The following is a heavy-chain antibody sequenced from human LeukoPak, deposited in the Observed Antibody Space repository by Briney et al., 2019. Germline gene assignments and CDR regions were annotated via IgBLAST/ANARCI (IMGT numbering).Heavy chain of an antibody. CDR1: GFTFSGFW. CDR3: VSGAYYSDKGGYLHH. Sequence: PGGSLRLSCAVSGFTFSGFWMSWSRQAPGKGLEWVASINSDGSEGYYADVVKGRFTISRDNAKNSLYLQINSLRAEDTAVYYCVSGAYYSDKGGYLHHWGQGTLVTVSS. J-gene: IGHJ5*02. V-gene: IGHV3-7*03. CDR2: INSDGSEG. D-gene: IGHD3-22*01.